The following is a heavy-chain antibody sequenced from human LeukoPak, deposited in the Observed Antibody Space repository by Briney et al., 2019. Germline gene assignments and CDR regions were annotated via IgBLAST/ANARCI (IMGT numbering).Heavy chain of an antibody. CDR3: ARRAGAYSHPYDY. CDR1: GFTVSSNS. Sequence: GGSLRLSCTVSGFTVSSNSMSWVRQAPGKGLEGVSFIYSDNTHYSDSVKGRFTISRDNSKNTLYLQMNSLRAEDTAVYYCARRAGAYSHPYDYWGQGTLVTVSS. D-gene: IGHD4/OR15-4a*01. J-gene: IGHJ4*02. V-gene: IGHV3-53*01. CDR2: IYSDNT.